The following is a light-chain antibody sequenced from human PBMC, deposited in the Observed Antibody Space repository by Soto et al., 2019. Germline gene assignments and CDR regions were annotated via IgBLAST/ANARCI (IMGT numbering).Light chain of an antibody. V-gene: IGLV2-14*01. CDR1: SSDVGGYNF. CDR3: SLHTAYNTRV. Sequence: QSVLTQPASVSGSPGQSIAISCTGTSSDVGGYNFVSWYQQHPGEAPKLIIHEVTNRPSGVSDRFSGSKSGNTASLTISGLQADDEADYYCSLHTAYNTRVFGTGTKVTVL. J-gene: IGLJ1*01. CDR2: EVT.